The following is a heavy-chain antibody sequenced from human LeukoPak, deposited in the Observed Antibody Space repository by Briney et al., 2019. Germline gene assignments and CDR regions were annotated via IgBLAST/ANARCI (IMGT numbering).Heavy chain of an antibody. CDR3: ARDWWELHGKYNWFDP. CDR1: GFNFSSYA. V-gene: IGHV3-30*04. Sequence: GRSLRLSCAASGFNFSSYAMHWVRQAPGKGLECVAVISYDGSNKYYADSVKGRFTISRDNSKNTLYLQMNSLRAEDTAVYYCARDWWELHGKYNWFDPWGQRTLVTVSS. J-gene: IGHJ5*02. D-gene: IGHD1-26*01. CDR2: ISYDGSNK.